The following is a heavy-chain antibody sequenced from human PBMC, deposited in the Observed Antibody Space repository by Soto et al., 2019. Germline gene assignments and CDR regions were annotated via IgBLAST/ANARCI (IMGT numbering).Heavy chain of an antibody. CDR1: GGSISSYY. Sequence: SETLSLTCTVSGGSISSYYWSWIRQPAGKGLEWIGRIYTSGSTNYNPSLKSRVTMSVDTSKNQFSLKLSSVTAADTAVYYCARGTLVATTEWLDYWGQGTLVTVSS. CDR2: IYTSGST. V-gene: IGHV4-4*07. D-gene: IGHD5-12*01. CDR3: ARGTLVATTEWLDY. J-gene: IGHJ4*02.